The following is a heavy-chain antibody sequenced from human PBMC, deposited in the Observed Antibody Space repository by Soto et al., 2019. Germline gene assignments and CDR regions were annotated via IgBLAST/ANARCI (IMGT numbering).Heavy chain of an antibody. V-gene: IGHV1-18*01. J-gene: IGHJ5*02. D-gene: IGHD2-15*01. Sequence: QVQLVQSGAEVKKPGASVKVSCKASGYTFTSYGISWVRQAPGQGLEWMGWISAYNGNTNYAQKLQGRVTMTTDTATSTAYMELRSMRSDDTAVYCCARDSYSIVVVVAATPAGGWFDPWGQGTLVTVSS. CDR1: GYTFTSYG. CDR3: ARDSYSIVVVVAATPAGGWFDP. CDR2: ISAYNGNT.